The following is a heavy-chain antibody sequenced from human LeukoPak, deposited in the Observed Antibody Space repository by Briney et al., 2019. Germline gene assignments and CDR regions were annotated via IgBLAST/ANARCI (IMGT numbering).Heavy chain of an antibody. Sequence: SQTLSLTCAVSGGSISSGGYSWSWIRQPPGKGLEWIGYIYHSGSTNYNPSLKSRVTISVDRSKNQFSLKLSSVTAADTAVYYCARENGNSVFDYWGQGTLVTVSS. V-gene: IGHV4-30-2*01. CDR3: ARENGNSVFDY. J-gene: IGHJ4*02. CDR1: GGSISSGGYS. D-gene: IGHD4-23*01. CDR2: IYHSGST.